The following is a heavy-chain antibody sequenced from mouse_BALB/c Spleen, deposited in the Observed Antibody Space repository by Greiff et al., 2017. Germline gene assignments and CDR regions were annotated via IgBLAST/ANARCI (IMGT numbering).Heavy chain of an antibody. Sequence: EVKLMESGPGLVKPSQSLSLTCSVTGYSITSGYYWTWIRQFPGNKLEWMGYISYDGSNNYNPSLKNRISITRDTSKNQFFLKLNSVTTEDTATYYCARDYYGSSEPGFAYWGQGTLVTVSA. V-gene: IGHV3-6*02. CDR2: ISYDGSN. J-gene: IGHJ3*01. D-gene: IGHD1-1*01. CDR1: GYSITSGYY. CDR3: ARDYYGSSEPGFAY.